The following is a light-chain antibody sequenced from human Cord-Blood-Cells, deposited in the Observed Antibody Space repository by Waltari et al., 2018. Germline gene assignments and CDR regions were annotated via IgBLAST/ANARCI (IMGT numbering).Light chain of an antibody. CDR3: SSYAGSNKNV. J-gene: IGLJ1*01. CDR2: EVS. V-gene: IGLV2-8*01. Sequence: HSALTQPPSASGSPGQSVTIPCTVTRSDVGGYNYVSWYQQHPGKAPKLMIYEVSKRPSGVPDRFSGSKSGNTASLTVSGLQAEDEADYYCSSYAGSNKNVFGTGTKVTVL. CDR1: RSDVGGYNY.